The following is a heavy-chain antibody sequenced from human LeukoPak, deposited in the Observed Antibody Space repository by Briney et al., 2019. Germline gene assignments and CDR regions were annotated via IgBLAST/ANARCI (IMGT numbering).Heavy chain of an antibody. CDR3: ARDSELSIVATIARLYYGMDV. CDR1: GYTFTSYG. Sequence: ASVKVSCKASGYTFTSYGISWVRQAPGQGLEWMGLISAYNGNTNYAQKLQGRVTMTTDTSTITAYMELRSLRSDDTAVYYCARDSELSIVATIARLYYGMDVWGQGTTVTVSS. J-gene: IGHJ6*02. V-gene: IGHV1-18*01. CDR2: ISAYNGNT. D-gene: IGHD5-12*01.